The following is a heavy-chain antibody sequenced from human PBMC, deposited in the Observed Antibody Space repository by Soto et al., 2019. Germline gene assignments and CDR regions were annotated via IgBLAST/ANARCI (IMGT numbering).Heavy chain of an antibody. CDR3: ASSSGWYPEYFQH. CDR1: GFTFSSYW. D-gene: IGHD6-19*01. Sequence: GGSLRLSCAASGFTFSSYWMHWVRQAPGKGLVWVSRINSDGSSTSYADSVKGRFTISRDNAKNTLYLQMNSLRAEDTAVYYCASSSGWYPEYFQHWGQGTLVTVSS. J-gene: IGHJ1*01. CDR2: INSDGSST. V-gene: IGHV3-74*01.